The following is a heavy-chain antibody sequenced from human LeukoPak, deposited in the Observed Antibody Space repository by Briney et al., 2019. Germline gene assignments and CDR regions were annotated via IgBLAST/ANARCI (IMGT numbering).Heavy chain of an antibody. CDR1: GFTFSNYN. D-gene: IGHD6-13*01. CDR2: ISSSRSYV. J-gene: IGHJ4*02. Sequence: PGGSLRLSCAASGFTFSNYNIIWIRQAPGKGLEWVSFISSSRSYVYYADSVKGRFTISRDNAKNSLYLQMNSLRAEDTAVYYCARFIAAPYYFDYWGRGTLVTVSS. CDR3: ARFIAAPYYFDY. V-gene: IGHV3-21*01.